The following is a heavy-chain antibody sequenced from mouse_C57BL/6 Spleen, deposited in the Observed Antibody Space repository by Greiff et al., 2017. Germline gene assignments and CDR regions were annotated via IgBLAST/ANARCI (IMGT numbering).Heavy chain of an antibody. CDR2: IYWDDDK. CDR1: GFSLSTSGMG. CDR3: ARIRFYYGSSFDY. Sequence: QVTLKESGPGILQSSQTLSLTCSFSGFSLSTSGMGVSWIRQPSGKGLEWLAHIYWDDDKRYNPSLKSRLTIYEDTSRNQVFLKITSVDTADTATYYCARIRFYYGSSFDYWGQGTTLTVSS. V-gene: IGHV8-12*01. J-gene: IGHJ2*01. D-gene: IGHD1-1*01.